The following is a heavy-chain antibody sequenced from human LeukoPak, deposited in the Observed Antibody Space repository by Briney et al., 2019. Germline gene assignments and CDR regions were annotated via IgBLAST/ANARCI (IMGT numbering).Heavy chain of an antibody. CDR3: ATGKERDYFYMDV. V-gene: IGHV4-39*07. J-gene: IGHJ6*03. CDR1: GGSISSSSYY. D-gene: IGHD1-26*01. Sequence: SETLSLTCTVSGGSISSSSYYWGWIRQPPGKGLDWIGIIYFSGSTLYNPSLTGRATLSLDRSKNQVSLTLNSVTAADTAIYYCATGKERDYFYMDVWGTGSAVTVSS. CDR2: IYFSGST.